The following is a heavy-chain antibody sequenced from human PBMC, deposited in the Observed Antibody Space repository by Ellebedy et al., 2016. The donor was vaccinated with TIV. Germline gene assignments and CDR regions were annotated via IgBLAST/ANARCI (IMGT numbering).Heavy chain of an antibody. CDR1: GNDSTSDL. J-gene: IGHJ5*02. D-gene: IGHD3-9*01. CDR2: IYPGDSPI. Sequence: GESLKISCKASGNDSTSDLIAWVRLMPGRGLEWMGIIYPGDSPIAYRPSFRGHVTISAERSINTAFLQWSSLKASDTAIYYCAKWRLVGGWYAAWGQGTPVTVSS. CDR3: AKWRLVGGWYAA. V-gene: IGHV5-51*01.